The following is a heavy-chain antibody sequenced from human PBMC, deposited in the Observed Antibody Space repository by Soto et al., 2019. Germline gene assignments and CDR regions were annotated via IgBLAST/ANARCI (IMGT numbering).Heavy chain of an antibody. D-gene: IGHD3-22*01. CDR3: AKVFYYYDSSGYYYFDY. V-gene: IGHV3-23*01. CDR1: GFTFSSYA. CDR2: ISGSGSTI. Sequence: GGSLRLSCAASGFTFSSYAVSWVRQAPGKGLEWISSISGSGSTIYYADSVKGRSTISRDNSKNTLYLQMSSLRAEDTAVYYCAKVFYYYDSSGYYYFDYWGQGTLVTVS. J-gene: IGHJ4*02.